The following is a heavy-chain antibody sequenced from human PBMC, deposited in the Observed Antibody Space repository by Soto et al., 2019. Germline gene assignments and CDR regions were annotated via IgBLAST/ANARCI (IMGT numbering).Heavy chain of an antibody. J-gene: IGHJ3*02. CDR3: AREAEYCGGDCYQDAFDI. D-gene: IGHD2-21*02. V-gene: IGHV1-18*01. Sequence: ASVKVSCKASGYTFTSYGISWVRQAPGQGLEWKGWISAYNGNKNYAQKLQGRVTMTTDTSTSTAYMELRSLRSDDTAVYYCAREAEYCGGDCYQDAFDIWGQGTMVTVSS. CDR2: ISAYNGNK. CDR1: GYTFTSYG.